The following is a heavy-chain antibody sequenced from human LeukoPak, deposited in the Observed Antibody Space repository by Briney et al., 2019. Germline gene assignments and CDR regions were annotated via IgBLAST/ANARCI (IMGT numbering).Heavy chain of an antibody. CDR1: GYTFTRYF. J-gene: IGHJ4*02. CDR2: INPDSGVT. CDR3: ASRELGY. V-gene: IGHV1-2*02. D-gene: IGHD1-26*01. Sequence: ASVKVSCKTSGYTFTRYFMHWVRQAPGQGLEWLGWINPDSGVTKYAQKFQGRVTMTRDTSISTAYMELSRLRSDDTAVYYCASRELGYWGQGTLVTVSS.